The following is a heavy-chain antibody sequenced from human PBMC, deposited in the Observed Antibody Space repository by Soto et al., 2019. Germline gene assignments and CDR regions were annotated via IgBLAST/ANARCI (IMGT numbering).Heavy chain of an antibody. CDR3: AREGRGYCSGGSCYSTYYFDY. CDR2: IYTSGST. CDR1: GGSISSYY. D-gene: IGHD2-15*01. Sequence: PSETLSLTCTVSGGSISSYYWSWIRQPAGKGLEWIGRIYTSGSTNYNPSLKSRVTMSVDTSKNQFSLKLSSVTAADTAVYYCAREGRGYCSGGSCYSTYYFDYWGQGTLVTVSS. V-gene: IGHV4-4*07. J-gene: IGHJ4*02.